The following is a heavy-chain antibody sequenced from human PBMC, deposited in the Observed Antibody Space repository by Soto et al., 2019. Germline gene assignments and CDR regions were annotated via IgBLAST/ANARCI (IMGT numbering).Heavy chain of an antibody. J-gene: IGHJ6*02. CDR2: IKQDGSEK. D-gene: IGHD6-13*01. Sequence: GGSLRLSCAASGFTFSSYWMSWDRQAPGKGLEWVANIKQDGSEKYYVDSVKGRFTISRDNAKNSLYLQMNSLRAEDTAVYYCAREGSSWYYYYYGMDVWGQGTTVTVSS. CDR1: GFTFSSYW. CDR3: AREGSSWYYYYYGMDV. V-gene: IGHV3-7*04.